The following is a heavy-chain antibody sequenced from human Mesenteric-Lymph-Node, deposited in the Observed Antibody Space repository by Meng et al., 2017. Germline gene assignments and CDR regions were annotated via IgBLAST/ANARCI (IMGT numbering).Heavy chain of an antibody. CDR3: ARASYGSGSPLGESWFDP. V-gene: IGHV4-28*03. D-gene: IGHD3-10*01. CDR1: GYSISSSNW. J-gene: IGHJ5*02. CDR2: IYYSGST. Sequence: QGQLQESGPGLVKPSDTLSLTCAGSGYSISSSNWWGWIRQPPGKGLEWIGYIYYSGSTYYNPSLKSRVTMSVDTSKNQFSLKLSSVTAVDTAVYYCARASYGSGSPLGESWFDPWGQGTLVTVAS.